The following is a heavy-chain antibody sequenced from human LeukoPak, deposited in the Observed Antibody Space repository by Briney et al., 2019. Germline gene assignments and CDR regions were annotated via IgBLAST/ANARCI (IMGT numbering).Heavy chain of an antibody. CDR3: ARAGMVRGVLSEDAFDI. D-gene: IGHD3-10*01. V-gene: IGHV4-39*07. CDR2: IYYSGST. J-gene: IGHJ3*02. Sequence: PSETLSLTCTVSGGSISSSSYYWGWIRQPPGKGLEWIGSIYYSGSTYYNPSLKSRITISVDTSKNQFSLKLSSVTAADTAVYYCARAGMVRGVLSEDAFDIWGQGTMVTVSS. CDR1: GGSISSSSYY.